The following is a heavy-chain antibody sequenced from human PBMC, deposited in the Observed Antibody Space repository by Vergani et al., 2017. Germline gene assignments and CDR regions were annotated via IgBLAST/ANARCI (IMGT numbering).Heavy chain of an antibody. J-gene: IGHJ6*04. V-gene: IGHV3-9*01. CDR2: VSWNSETI. D-gene: IGHD6-13*01. CDR3: AKGQQLVFFSVDV. Sequence: EVQLVESGGGLVKPGRSLRLSCEASGFRFDEYAMHWVRRVPGKGLEWVSGVSWNSETIRYADSVKGRFTISRDNAKSSLYLQMDSLRPEDTAHYYCAKGQQLVFFSVDVWGIGTSVTVTA. CDR1: GFRFDEYA.